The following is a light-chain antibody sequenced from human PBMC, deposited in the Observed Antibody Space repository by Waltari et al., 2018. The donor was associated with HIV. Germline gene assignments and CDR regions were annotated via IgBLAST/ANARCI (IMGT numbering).Light chain of an antibody. CDR1: SSNLGLGYD. CDR2: DNI. J-gene: IGLJ3*02. Sequence: QSVLTQPPSVSGAPGQRVTISCTGRSSNLGLGYDVPWYQQLPGTAPKLLVYDNINRPSGVPDRFSGSKSGISASLTISGLQAEDEADYYCSSYTTSSTVVFGGGTKLTVL. V-gene: IGLV1-40*01. CDR3: SSYTTSSTVV.